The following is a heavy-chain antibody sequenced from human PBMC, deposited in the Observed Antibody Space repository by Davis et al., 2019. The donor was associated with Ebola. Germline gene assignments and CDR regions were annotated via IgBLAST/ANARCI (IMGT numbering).Heavy chain of an antibody. D-gene: IGHD2-15*01. Sequence: VSVKVSCKASGYTFTSYAMHWVRQAPGQRLEWMGWINAGNGNTKYSQKFQGRVTITRDTSASTAYMELSSLRSEDTAVYYCARGVVVDPFDYWGQGTLVTVSS. V-gene: IGHV1-3*01. CDR2: INAGNGNT. CDR1: GYTFTSYA. CDR3: ARGVVVDPFDY. J-gene: IGHJ4*02.